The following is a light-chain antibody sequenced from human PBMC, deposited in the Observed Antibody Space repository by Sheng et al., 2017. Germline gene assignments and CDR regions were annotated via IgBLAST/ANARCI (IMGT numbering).Light chain of an antibody. CDR2: DDS. J-gene: IGLJ2*01. CDR3: QVWESSTDVI. CDR1: NIGSKS. Sequence: SYELTQPPSVSVAPGQTATITCGGNNIGSKSVNWYQQKPGQAPVLVVRDDSDRPSGIPERLSGSNSGNTATLTVSRVEAGDEADYYCQVWESSTDVIFGGGTKLTVL. V-gene: IGLV3-21*02.